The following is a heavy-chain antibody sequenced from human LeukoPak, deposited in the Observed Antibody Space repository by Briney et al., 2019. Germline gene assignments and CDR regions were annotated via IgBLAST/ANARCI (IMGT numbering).Heavy chain of an antibody. V-gene: IGHV4-34*01. D-gene: IGHD3-16*01. CDR1: GGSFSGYY. CDR2: INHSGST. Sequence: PSETLSLTCAVYGGSFSGYYWSWIRQPPGKGLECIGEINHSGSTYYNPSLKSRVTISVDTSKNQFSLKLNSVTAADTAVYYCSRSHVGEGWFDPWGQGTLVTVSS. CDR3: SRSHVGEGWFDP. J-gene: IGHJ5*02.